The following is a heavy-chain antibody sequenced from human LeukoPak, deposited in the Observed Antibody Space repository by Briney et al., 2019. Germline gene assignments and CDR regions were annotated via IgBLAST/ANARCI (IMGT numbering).Heavy chain of an antibody. V-gene: IGHV4-38-2*02. CDR2: IYHSGST. CDR1: GYSISSGYY. CDR3: ARHAPLGAATDY. D-gene: IGHD3-16*01. Sequence: PSETLSLTCTVSGYSISSGYYWGWIRQPPGKGLEWIGSIYHSGSTNYNPSLKSRVTIPVDTSKNQFSLKLSSVTAADTAVYYCARHAPLGAATDYWGQGTLVTVSS. J-gene: IGHJ4*02.